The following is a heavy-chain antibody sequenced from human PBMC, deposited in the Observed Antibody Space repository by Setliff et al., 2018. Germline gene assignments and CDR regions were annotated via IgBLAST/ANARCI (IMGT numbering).Heavy chain of an antibody. CDR1: GYRFSSYW. CDR3: ARVGPLTDDAFDI. CDR2: IFPADSDT. V-gene: IGHV5-51*01. Sequence: PGESLKISCKGSGYRFSSYWIGWVRQMPGKGLEWIGIIFPADSDTRYSPSLQGQVTFSADKSINTAYLQWSSLKASDTAIYYCARVGPLTDDAFDIWGQGTMVTVSS. J-gene: IGHJ3*02. D-gene: IGHD1-26*01.